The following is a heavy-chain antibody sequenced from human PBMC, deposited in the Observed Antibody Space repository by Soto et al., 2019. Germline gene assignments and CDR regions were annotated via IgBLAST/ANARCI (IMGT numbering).Heavy chain of an antibody. V-gene: IGHV3-7*01. CDR2: IKQDGSEK. CDR1: GFTFSSYW. CDR3: ARGRCSGGSCYSDYYYGMDV. D-gene: IGHD2-15*01. Sequence: PGGSLRLSCAASGFTFSSYWMRWVRQAPGKGLEWVANIKQDGSEKYYVDSVKGRFTISRDNANNSRYLQMNSLRAEDTAVYYCARGRCSGGSCYSDYYYGMDVWGQGTTVTVSS. J-gene: IGHJ6*02.